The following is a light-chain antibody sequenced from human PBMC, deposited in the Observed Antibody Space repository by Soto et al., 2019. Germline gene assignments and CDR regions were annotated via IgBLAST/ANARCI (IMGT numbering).Light chain of an antibody. CDR1: SSDVGGSNY. Sequence: QSVLTQPASVSGSPGQSITISCTGTSSDVGGSNYVSWYQQHPGKAPKLMIYDVNNRPSGVSNRFSGAKSGNAASLTISGLQADDEADYYCTSNTSSSTVVFGGGTKLTVL. CDR3: TSNTSSSTVV. CDR2: DVN. V-gene: IGLV2-14*01. J-gene: IGLJ2*01.